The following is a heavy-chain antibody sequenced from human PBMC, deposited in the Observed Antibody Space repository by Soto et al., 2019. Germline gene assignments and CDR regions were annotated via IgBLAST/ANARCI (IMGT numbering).Heavy chain of an antibody. J-gene: IGHJ4*02. CDR2: ISNGGSSK. Sequence: GGSLRLSCAASGFTFSGHGMHWVRQAPGKGLEWVAVISNGGSSKNYIDSVKGRFTISRDNSENTLYLQMNSLRVEDTAVYYCARGCSGSSTCCIIDNCGQGVLVTV. V-gene: IGHV3-30*03. CDR1: GFTFSGHG. D-gene: IGHD2-2*01. CDR3: ARGCSGSSTCCIIDN.